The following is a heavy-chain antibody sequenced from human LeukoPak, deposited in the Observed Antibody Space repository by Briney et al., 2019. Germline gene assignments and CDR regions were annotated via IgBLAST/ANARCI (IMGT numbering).Heavy chain of an antibody. CDR2: IKQDGSEK. J-gene: IGHJ4*02. Sequence: PGGSLRLSCAASGFTFISYWMSWVRQAPGKGVEWVANIKQDGSEKYYVDSVKGRFTFSRDNAKNSLYLQMNSLRAEDTAVYFFARGARTSCFDYWGQGALVTVSS. V-gene: IGHV3-7*01. CDR1: GFTFISYW. D-gene: IGHD2-2*01. CDR3: ARGARTSCFDY.